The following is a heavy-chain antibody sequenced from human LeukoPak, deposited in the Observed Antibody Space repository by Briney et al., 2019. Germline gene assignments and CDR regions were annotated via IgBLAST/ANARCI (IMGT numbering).Heavy chain of an antibody. D-gene: IGHD4-17*01. CDR1: GGTFRSFA. CDR3: AIFQGTYGDNDNDF. CDR2: IIPMINTP. Sequence: SVKVSCKASGGTFRSFAINWVRQAPGKGLEWMGGIIPMINTPKYAQRFQGRVSITADESTSTGYMEVSSLRSEDTAVYYCAIFQGTYGDNDNDFWGQGTLGTVSS. J-gene: IGHJ4*02. V-gene: IGHV1-69*13.